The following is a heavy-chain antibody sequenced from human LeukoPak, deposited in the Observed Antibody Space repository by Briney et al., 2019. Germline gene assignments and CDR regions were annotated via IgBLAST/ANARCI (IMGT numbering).Heavy chain of an antibody. CDR1: GFTLSSYG. CDR3: ARQGIAVAGEDYYYGMDV. CDR2: IWFDGSNN. Sequence: GGSLRLSCAASGFTLSSYGMQGVRQARGKGVEGVAVIWFDGSNNYYAASVNGRFTISSDNSKNTLYLQMNSLRAEDTAVYYCARQGIAVAGEDYYYGMDVWGQGTTVTVSS. J-gene: IGHJ6*02. V-gene: IGHV3-33*01. D-gene: IGHD6-19*01.